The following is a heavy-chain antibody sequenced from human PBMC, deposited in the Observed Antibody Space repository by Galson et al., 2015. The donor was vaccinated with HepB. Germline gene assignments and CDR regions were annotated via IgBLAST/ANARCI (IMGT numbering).Heavy chain of an antibody. Sequence: SLRLSCAASGFTFSSYSMNWVRQAPGKGLEWVSSISSSSSYIYYADSVKGRFTISRDNAKNSLYLQMNSLRAEDTAVYYCARDAHDQIRLLLKDWGQGTLVTVSS. CDR2: ISSSSSYI. D-gene: IGHD3-22*01. V-gene: IGHV3-21*01. J-gene: IGHJ4*02. CDR3: ARDAHDQIRLLLKD. CDR1: GFTFSSYS.